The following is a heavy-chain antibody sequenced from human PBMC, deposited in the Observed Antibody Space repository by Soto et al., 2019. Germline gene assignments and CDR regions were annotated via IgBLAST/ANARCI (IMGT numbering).Heavy chain of an antibody. V-gene: IGHV4-4*07. J-gene: IGHJ3*02. CDR2: IYLSGAT. CDR3: ARSHSTSSIGTFDI. D-gene: IGHD6-6*01. Sequence: SETLSLTCTVSGGSISSFYWNWIRQSAGKGLEWIGRIYLSGATTYNPSLQSRVTMSVDTSKNQFSLTLSSLTAADTAVYYCARSHSTSSIGTFDIWGQGTMVTVSS. CDR1: GGSISSFY.